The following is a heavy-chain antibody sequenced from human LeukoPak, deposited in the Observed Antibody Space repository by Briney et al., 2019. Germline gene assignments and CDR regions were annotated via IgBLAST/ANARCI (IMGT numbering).Heavy chain of an antibody. CDR2: ISGESKYI. CDR1: GFTFSSSS. D-gene: IGHD3-10*01. CDR3: ARGAVFQGNYDY. V-gene: IGHV3-21*01. J-gene: IGHJ4*02. Sequence: GGTLGLSCAAAGFTFSSSSMNWVRQTPGQGLERVSSISGESKYIYYADSVTGRFTISRDNAKNSLYLQMNSLRAEDTAVYYCARGAVFQGNYDYWGQGTQVTVSS.